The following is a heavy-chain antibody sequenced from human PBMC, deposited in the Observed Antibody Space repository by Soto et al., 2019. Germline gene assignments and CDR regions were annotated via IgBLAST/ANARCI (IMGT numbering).Heavy chain of an antibody. J-gene: IGHJ3*02. Sequence: GSLKISCKGSGYSFTSYWIGWVRQMPGKGLEWMGIIYPGDSDTRYSPSFQGQVTISADKSISTAYLQWSSLKASDTAMYYCARRTPPYYYDSSGYLLAFDIWGQGTMVTVSS. D-gene: IGHD3-22*01. CDR3: ARRTPPYYYDSSGYLLAFDI. CDR2: IYPGDSDT. V-gene: IGHV5-51*01. CDR1: GYSFTSYW.